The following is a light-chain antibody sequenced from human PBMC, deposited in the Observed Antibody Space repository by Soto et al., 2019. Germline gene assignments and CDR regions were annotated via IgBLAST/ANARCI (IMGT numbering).Light chain of an antibody. J-gene: IGLJ2*01. CDR2: EVS. CDR1: SSDVGGYNY. Sequence: QSALTQPPSASGSPGQSVAISCTGTSSDVGGYNYVSWYQQHPGKAPKLIIYEVSKRPSGVPDRFSGSKSGNTASLTVSGLQAEDEADYYCTSYAGRNNLLFGGGTKLTVL. CDR3: TSYAGRNNLL. V-gene: IGLV2-8*01.